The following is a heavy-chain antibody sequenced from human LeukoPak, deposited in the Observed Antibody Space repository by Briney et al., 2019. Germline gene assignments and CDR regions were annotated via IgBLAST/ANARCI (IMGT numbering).Heavy chain of an antibody. Sequence: GGSLRLSCAASGFTFSSYSMNWVRQAPGKGLECVSSISSSSSYIYYADSVKGRFTISRDNAKNSLYLQMNSLRAEDTAVYYCARDLEGQWLVEGGYFDYWGQGTLVTVSS. CDR2: ISSSSSYI. V-gene: IGHV3-21*01. D-gene: IGHD6-19*01. CDR3: ARDLEGQWLVEGGYFDY. CDR1: GFTFSSYS. J-gene: IGHJ4*02.